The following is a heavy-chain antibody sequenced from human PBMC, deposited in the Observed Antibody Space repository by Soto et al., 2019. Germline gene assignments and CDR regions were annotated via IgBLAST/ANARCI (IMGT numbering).Heavy chain of an antibody. CDR3: ARDAGGPYDH. V-gene: IGHV4-59*01. CDR1: GAPITINY. D-gene: IGHD2-15*01. J-gene: IGHJ4*01. Sequence: PSETLSLTCTVSGAPITINYWSWIRQAPGKGLEWIGYIYYSGSTTYNPSLKSRVTMSADTSKDQFSLKLNSVTAADTAVYYCARDAGGPYDHWGQGIMLTVSS. CDR2: IYYSGST.